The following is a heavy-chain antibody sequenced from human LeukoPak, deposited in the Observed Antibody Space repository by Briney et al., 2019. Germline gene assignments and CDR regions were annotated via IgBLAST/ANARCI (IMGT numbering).Heavy chain of an antibody. CDR3: VIAAENY. J-gene: IGHJ4*02. V-gene: IGHV3-72*01. CDR1: GFTFSDHY. D-gene: IGHD6-13*01. Sequence: GGSLRLSCAASGFTFSDHYMDRVRQAPGKGLEWVGRTRNKASSYTTEYAASVKGRFTISRDDSKNSLYLQMNSLKTEDTAVYYCVIAAENYWGQGTLVTVSS. CDR2: TRNKASSYTT.